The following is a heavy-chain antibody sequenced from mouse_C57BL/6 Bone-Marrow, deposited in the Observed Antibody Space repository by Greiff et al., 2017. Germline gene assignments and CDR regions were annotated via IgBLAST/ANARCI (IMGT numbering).Heavy chain of an antibody. D-gene: IGHD2-14*01. CDR1: GYAFTNYL. Sequence: QVQLQQSGAELVRPGTSVKVSCKASGYAFTNYLIEWVKQRPGQGLEWIGVINPGSGGTNYNEKFKGKATLTADKYSSTAYMQLSSLTYEDSAVYICEREGGIDYFDYWGQGTTLTVSS. CDR3: EREGGIDYFDY. V-gene: IGHV1-54*01. CDR2: INPGSGGT. J-gene: IGHJ2*01.